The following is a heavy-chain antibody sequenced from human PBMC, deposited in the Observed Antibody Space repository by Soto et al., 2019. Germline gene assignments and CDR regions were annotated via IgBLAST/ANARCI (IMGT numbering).Heavy chain of an antibody. Sequence: VGSLRLSCAASGFTFSSYGMHWVRQAPGKGLEWVAVISHDGSNKYFADSVKGRFTISRDNSQSTLFLQMNSLRAEDTAVYYCARDNVDTAMGSFDYWGQGTLVTVS. D-gene: IGHD5-18*01. J-gene: IGHJ4*02. CDR2: ISHDGSNK. V-gene: IGHV3-30*03. CDR1: GFTFSSYG. CDR3: ARDNVDTAMGSFDY.